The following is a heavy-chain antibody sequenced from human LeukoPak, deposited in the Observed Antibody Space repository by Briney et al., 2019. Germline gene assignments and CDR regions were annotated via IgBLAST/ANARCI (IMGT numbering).Heavy chain of an antibody. CDR2: IYYSGDT. D-gene: IGHD6-13*01. CDR3: ARGIPAAGTLGY. CDR1: GGSISSYY. J-gene: IGHJ4*02. V-gene: IGHV4-59*01. Sequence: SETLSLTCTVSGGSISSYYWSWIRQPPGKGLEWIGYIYYSGDTNYNPSLKSRVTISVGTSENQFSLKLRSVTAADTAVYYCARGIPAAGTLGYWGQGTLVTVSS.